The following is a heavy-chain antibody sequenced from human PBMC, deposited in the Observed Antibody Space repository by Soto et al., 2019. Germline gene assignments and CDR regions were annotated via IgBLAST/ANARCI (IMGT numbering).Heavy chain of an antibody. CDR3: ARSAATITAVDY. D-gene: IGHD5-12*01. Sequence: QLQLQESGPGLVKPSETLSLTCTVSGGSVNSGSYYWGWIRQPPGKGLEWIGSIYYTGSTYYNPSLKSRVTISVDTSKNQFSLRLSSVTAADTAVYYCARSAATITAVDYWGQGTLVTVSS. CDR1: GGSVNSGSYY. J-gene: IGHJ4*02. V-gene: IGHV4-39*01. CDR2: IYYTGST.